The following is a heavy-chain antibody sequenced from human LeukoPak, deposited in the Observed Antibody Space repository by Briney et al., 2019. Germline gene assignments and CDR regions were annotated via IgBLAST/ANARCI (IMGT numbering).Heavy chain of an antibody. CDR1: GGSFSGYY. Sequence: SETLSLTCAVYGGSFSGYYWSWIRQPPGRGLEWIGEINHSGSTNYNPSLKSRVTISVDTSKNQFSLKLSSVTAADTAVYYCARLGYYDSSGYSFLDYWGQGTLVTVSS. CDR2: INHSGST. CDR3: ARLGYYDSSGYSFLDY. D-gene: IGHD3-22*01. V-gene: IGHV4-34*01. J-gene: IGHJ4*02.